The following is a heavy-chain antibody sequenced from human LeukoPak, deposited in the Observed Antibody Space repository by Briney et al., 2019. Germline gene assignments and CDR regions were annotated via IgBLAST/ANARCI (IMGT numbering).Heavy chain of an antibody. Sequence: ASVKVSCKASGYTFTRYYMHWVRQAPGQGLEWMGWINPNSGGTNYAQKFQGRVTMTRDTSISTAYMELSRLRSDDTAVYYCARNRPIVGATGGDAFDIWGQGTMVTVSS. CDR3: ARNRPIVGATGGDAFDI. D-gene: IGHD1-26*01. V-gene: IGHV1-2*02. CDR1: GYTFTRYY. CDR2: INPNSGGT. J-gene: IGHJ3*02.